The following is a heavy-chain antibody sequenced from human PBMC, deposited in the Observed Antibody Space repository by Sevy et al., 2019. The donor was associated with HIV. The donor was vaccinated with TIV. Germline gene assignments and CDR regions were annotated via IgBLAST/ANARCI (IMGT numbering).Heavy chain of an antibody. V-gene: IGHV5-51*01. D-gene: IGHD3-16*01. CDR1: GYSFTSYW. J-gene: IGHJ4*02. CDR2: IYPGDSDS. Sequence: GESLKISCKGSGYSFTSYWIGWVRQMPGKCLEWMAIIYPGDSDSRYSPSFQGQVTISADKSISTAYLQWSSLKASDTAMYYCARLAVPTFFDSGQGTLVTVSS. CDR3: ARLAVPTFFD.